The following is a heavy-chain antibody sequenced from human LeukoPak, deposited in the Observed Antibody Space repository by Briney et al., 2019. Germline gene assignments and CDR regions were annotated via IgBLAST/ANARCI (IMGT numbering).Heavy chain of an antibody. V-gene: IGHV1-8*01. J-gene: IGHJ6*02. D-gene: IGHD6-13*01. CDR3: ARSGYSSSWRIYYYGMDV. Sequence: ASVKVSCKASGYTFTSYDINWVRQATGQGLEWMGWMNPNSGNTGYAQKFQGRVTMTRNTSISTAYMELSSLRSEDTAVYYCARSGYSSSWRIYYYGMDVWGQGTTVTVSS. CDR2: MNPNSGNT. CDR1: GYTFTSYD.